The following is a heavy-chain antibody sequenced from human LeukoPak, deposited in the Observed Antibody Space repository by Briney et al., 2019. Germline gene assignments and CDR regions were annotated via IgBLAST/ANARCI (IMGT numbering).Heavy chain of an antibody. D-gene: IGHD3-16*01. V-gene: IGHV3-30*02. J-gene: IGHJ4*02. CDR1: GFSLSVNG. CDR3: AKGLSEWGNLDY. CDR2: LRDDGSNK. Sequence: AGGSLRLSCAASGFSLSVNGMYWVRQAPGKGLEWVAFLRDDGSNKYYADSVKGRFTISRDISRNTLNLQMNSLRAEDTALCYCAKGLSEWGNLDYWGQGTLVTDSS.